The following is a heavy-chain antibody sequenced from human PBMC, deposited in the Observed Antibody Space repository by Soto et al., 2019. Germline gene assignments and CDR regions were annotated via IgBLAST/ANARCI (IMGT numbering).Heavy chain of an antibody. V-gene: IGHV1-24*01. Sequence: ASVKVSCKVSGYTLTELSMHWVRQAPGKGLEWMGGFDPEDGETIYAQKFQGRVTMTEDTSTDTAYMELSSLRSEDTAVYYCATEPLCSGGSCYGMDVWGQGTTVTVSS. CDR2: FDPEDGET. CDR3: ATEPLCSGGSCYGMDV. D-gene: IGHD2-15*01. J-gene: IGHJ6*02. CDR1: GYTLTELS.